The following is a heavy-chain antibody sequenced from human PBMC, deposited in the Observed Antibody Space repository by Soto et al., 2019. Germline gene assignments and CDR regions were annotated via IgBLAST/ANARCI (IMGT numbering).Heavy chain of an antibody. Sequence: QVQLVQSGAEVKTPGSSVKVSCKASGGTFSSYAISWVRQAPGQGLEWMGGIIPIFGTANYAQKFQGRVTITADESTSTAYMELSSLRSEDTAVYYCASRPVDYGDPRGPFDYWGQGTLVTVSS. CDR2: IIPIFGTA. CDR1: GGTFSSYA. CDR3: ASRPVDYGDPRGPFDY. D-gene: IGHD4-17*01. J-gene: IGHJ4*02. V-gene: IGHV1-69*12.